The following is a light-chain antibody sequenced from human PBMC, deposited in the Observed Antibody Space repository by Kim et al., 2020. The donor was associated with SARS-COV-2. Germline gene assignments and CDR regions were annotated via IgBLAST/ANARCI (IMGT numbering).Light chain of an antibody. CDR1: QSISSW. J-gene: IGKJ1*01. CDR2: KAS. CDR3: QQYNSYRT. Sequence: DIQMTQSPSKVSASVGDRVTITCRASQSISSWLAWYQQKPGKAPKLLIYKASSLESGVPSRFSGSGSGTEFTLTISSLQPDDFATYYCQQYNSYRTFGQGTKVEI. V-gene: IGKV1-5*03.